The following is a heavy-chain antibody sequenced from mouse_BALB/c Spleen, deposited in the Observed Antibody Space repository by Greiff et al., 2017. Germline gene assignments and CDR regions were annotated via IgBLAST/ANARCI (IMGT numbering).Heavy chain of an antibody. CDR1: GYTFTDYV. V-gene: IGHV1-77*01. D-gene: IGHD1-1*01. CDR2: IYPGSGST. Sequence: QVQLQQSGPELVKPGASVKMSCKASGYTFTDYVISWVKQRTGQGLEWIGEIYPGSGSTYYNEKFKGKATLTADKSSNTAYMQLSSLTSEDSAVYFCARGGYYGSTPYWYFDVWGAGTTVTVSS. J-gene: IGHJ1*01. CDR3: ARGGYYGSTPYWYFDV.